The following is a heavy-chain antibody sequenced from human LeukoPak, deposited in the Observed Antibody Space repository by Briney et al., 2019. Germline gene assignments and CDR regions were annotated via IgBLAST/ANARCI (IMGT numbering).Heavy chain of an antibody. V-gene: IGHV4-59*11. CDR1: GGSLTTHH. Sequence: SETLSLTCTVSGGSLTTHHWNWIRQPPGKGLEWIGYMFDSGRTKLNPSLKSRVTLSTDTSKNQFSLRLSSVTAADTAMYYCTTIKRGDIVGYFDVCSQGSLVTVSS. D-gene: IGHD5-18*01. CDR2: MFDSGRT. CDR3: TTIKRGDIVGYFDV. J-gene: IGHJ4*02.